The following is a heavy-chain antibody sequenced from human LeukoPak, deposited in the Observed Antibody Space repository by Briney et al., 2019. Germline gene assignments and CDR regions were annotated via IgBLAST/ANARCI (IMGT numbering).Heavy chain of an antibody. D-gene: IGHD3-3*01. CDR1: GYTFTNYA. J-gene: IGHJ4*02. Sequence: ASVKVSCKASGYTFTNYAINWVRQAPGQGLEWMGWINPNSGGTNYAQKFQGRVTMTRDTSISTAYMELSRLRSDDTAVYYCARGCLMVVPGDFWSDDYFDYWGQGTLVTVSS. V-gene: IGHV1-2*02. CDR3: ARGCLMVVPGDFWSDDYFDY. CDR2: INPNSGGT.